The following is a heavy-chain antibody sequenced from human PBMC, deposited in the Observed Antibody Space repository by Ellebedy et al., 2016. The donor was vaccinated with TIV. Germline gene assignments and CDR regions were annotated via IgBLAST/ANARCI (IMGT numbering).Heavy chain of an antibody. J-gene: IGHJ4*02. CDR1: GFTFTSYA. CDR2: ISHTGTRT. Sequence: GESLKISCAASGFTFTSYAMSWVRQAPGKGLEWVSTISHTGTRTYYADSVEGRFTVSRDTSKKTLYLQMNSLRAEDKAIYYCAKGRGGGSDSSAPRYYFDSWGLGTLVTVSS. CDR3: AKGRGGGSDSSAPRYYFDS. V-gene: IGHV3-23*01. D-gene: IGHD3-22*01.